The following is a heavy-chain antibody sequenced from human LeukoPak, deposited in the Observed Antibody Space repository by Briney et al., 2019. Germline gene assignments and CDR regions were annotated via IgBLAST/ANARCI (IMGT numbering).Heavy chain of an antibody. CDR2: ISGSSSYI. J-gene: IGHJ4*02. CDR1: GFTFSSYS. V-gene: IGHV3-21*01. D-gene: IGHD6-19*01. CDR3: ARASGAVAGTWSFDY. Sequence: GGSLRLSCAASGFTFSSYSMNWVRQAPGKGLEWVSSISGSSSYIYYADSVKGRFTISRDNAKNSLYLQMNSLRAEDTAVYYCARASGAVAGTWSFDYWGQGTLVTVSS.